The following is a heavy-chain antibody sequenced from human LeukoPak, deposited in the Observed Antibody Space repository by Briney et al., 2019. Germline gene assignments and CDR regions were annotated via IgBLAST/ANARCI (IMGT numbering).Heavy chain of an antibody. D-gene: IGHD3-10*01. V-gene: IGHV4-34*01. CDR1: GESMIGHY. CDR3: ARATASGSGRAYDH. Sequence: SETLSLICAVYGESMIGHYWTWIRQPPGKRLEWIGEIHHSGGTNSNPSLKNRLTMSIDMSKNQFSLKLKSVTAADTAAYYCARATASGSGRAYDHWAQGNLVPVSS. CDR2: IHHSGGT. J-gene: IGHJ4*02.